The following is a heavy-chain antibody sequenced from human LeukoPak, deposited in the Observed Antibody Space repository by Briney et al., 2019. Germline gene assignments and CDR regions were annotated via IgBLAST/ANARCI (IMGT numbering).Heavy chain of an antibody. J-gene: IGHJ3*02. D-gene: IGHD1-20*01. CDR1: GGSFSGYY. CDR3: QAGRMTGTLDAFDI. V-gene: IGHV4-34*01. CDR2: INHSGST. Sequence: PSETLSLTCAVYGGSFSGYYWSWIRQPPGKGLEWIGEINHSGSTNYNPSLKSRVTISVDTSKNQFSLKLSSVTAADTAVYYCQAGRMTGTLDAFDIWGQGTMVTVSS.